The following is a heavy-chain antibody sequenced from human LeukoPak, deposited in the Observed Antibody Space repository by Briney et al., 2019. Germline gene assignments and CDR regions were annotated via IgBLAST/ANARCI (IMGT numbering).Heavy chain of an antibody. V-gene: IGHV3-23*01. Sequence: GGSLRLSCVASGFTFYDYAMSWVRQAPGKGLEWVSAISGSGSTAYYADSVKGRFTISRDNSKNTLYLQMNSLRAEDTAVYYCAKKGYYDGSGYYMYYFDHWGQGTLVTVSS. CDR2: ISGSGSTA. D-gene: IGHD3-22*01. CDR1: GFTFYDYA. J-gene: IGHJ4*02. CDR3: AKKGYYDGSGYYMYYFDH.